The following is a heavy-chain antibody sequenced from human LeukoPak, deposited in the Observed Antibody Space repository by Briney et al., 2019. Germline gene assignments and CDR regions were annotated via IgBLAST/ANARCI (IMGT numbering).Heavy chain of an antibody. CDR3: ASQGPNYGSFDY. CDR1: GDSVSINSAA. CDR2: TYYRSKWYN. V-gene: IGHV6-1*01. J-gene: IGHJ4*02. D-gene: IGHD4-17*01. Sequence: SQTLSLTFAISGDSVSINSAAWNWIRQSPSRGLEWLGRTYYRSKWYNDYAVSVKSRITINPDTSKNQFSLQLNSVTPEDTAVYYCASQGPNYGSFDYWGQGTLVTVSS.